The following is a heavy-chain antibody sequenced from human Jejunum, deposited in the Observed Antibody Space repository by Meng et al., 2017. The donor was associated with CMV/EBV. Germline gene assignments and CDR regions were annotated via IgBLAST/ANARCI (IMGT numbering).Heavy chain of an antibody. D-gene: IGHD3-3*01. Sequence: TFSPYGIHWVRQTPGEGLKWVAFIHSHADTKYYAESVKGRFTISRDNSKNTVYLQMNSLRAEDTAVYYCARGDYDFWGGYWGQGTLVTVSS. CDR1: TFSPYG. J-gene: IGHJ4*02. CDR2: IHSHADTK. CDR3: ARGDYDFWGGY. V-gene: IGHV3-33*01.